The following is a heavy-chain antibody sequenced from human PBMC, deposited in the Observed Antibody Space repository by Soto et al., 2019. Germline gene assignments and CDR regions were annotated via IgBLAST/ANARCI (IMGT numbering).Heavy chain of an antibody. CDR3: AKGSVTFDS. J-gene: IGHJ4*02. D-gene: IGHD4-4*01. Sequence: QLLESGGDLVQPGGSLRLPCAASGFTFSSYDMSWVRQAPGKGLEWVSTISGSGGGTNYGDSAKGRFTISRDNSKNTLYLQMNSLRAEDTAVYYCAKGSVTFDSWGQGTLVTVSS. V-gene: IGHV3-23*01. CDR2: ISGSGGGT. CDR1: GFTFSSYD.